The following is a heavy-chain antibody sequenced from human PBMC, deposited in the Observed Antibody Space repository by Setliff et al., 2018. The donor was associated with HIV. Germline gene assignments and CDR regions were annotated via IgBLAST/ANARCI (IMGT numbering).Heavy chain of an antibody. CDR1: GYSISSGYQ. CDR2: IHHSGTT. J-gene: IGHJ6*03. D-gene: IGHD6-13*01. Sequence: SETLSLTCAVSGYSISSGYQWGWVRQPPGKGLEWIGSIHHSGTTSYNPSLKSRITTSVDTSKNQFSLRLSSVTAADTAVYYCVRVSCSSWYSIPRNYYYSMDVWGEGTTVTVSS. CDR3: VRVSCSSWYSIPRNYYYSMDV. V-gene: IGHV4-38-2*01.